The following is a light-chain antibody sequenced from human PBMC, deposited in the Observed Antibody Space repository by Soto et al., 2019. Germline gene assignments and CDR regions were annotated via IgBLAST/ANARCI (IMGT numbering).Light chain of an antibody. J-gene: IGKJ2*01. CDR3: QQYNNWPPHT. CDR2: GAS. V-gene: IGKV3-15*01. CDR1: QSVSSN. Sequence: EIMMTQSPATLSVSPGEGATLSCRVSQSVSSNLAWYQQKPGQAPRLLIYGASTRATGIPARFSGSGSGTEFTLTINSLQSEDFAVYYCQQYNNWPPHTFGQGTKLEIK.